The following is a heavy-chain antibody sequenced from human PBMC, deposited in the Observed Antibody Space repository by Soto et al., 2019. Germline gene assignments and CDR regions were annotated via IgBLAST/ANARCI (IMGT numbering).Heavy chain of an antibody. J-gene: IGHJ6*02. CDR3: TRPYIVGAKRSYYYGMDV. Sequence: GGSLRLSCAASGFTFSGSAMHWVRQASGKGLEWVGRIRSKANSYATAYAASVKGRFTISRDDSKNTAYLQMNSLKTEDTAVYYCTRPYIVGAKRSYYYGMDVWGQGTTVTVSS. V-gene: IGHV3-73*01. D-gene: IGHD1-26*01. CDR1: GFTFSGSA. CDR2: IRSKANSYAT.